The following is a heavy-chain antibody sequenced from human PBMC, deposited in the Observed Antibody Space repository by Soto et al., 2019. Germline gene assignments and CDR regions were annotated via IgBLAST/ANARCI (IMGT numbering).Heavy chain of an antibody. J-gene: IGHJ6*02. CDR2: INSDGSST. D-gene: IGHD1-26*01. CDR3: ARDGRRGSYLYYYYGMDV. CDR1: GFTFSSYW. Sequence: GGSLRLSCAASGFTFSSYWMHWVRQAPGKGLVWVSRINSDGSSTSYAGSVKGRFTISRDNSKNTLYLQMNSLRAEDTAVYYCARDGRRGSYLYYYYGMDVWGQGTTVTVSS. V-gene: IGHV3-74*01.